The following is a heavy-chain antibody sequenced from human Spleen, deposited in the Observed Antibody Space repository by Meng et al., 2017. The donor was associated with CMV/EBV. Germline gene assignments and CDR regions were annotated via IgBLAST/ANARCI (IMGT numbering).Heavy chain of an antibody. Sequence: YRLTNDWIGCVRQLPGNVLVWMAILYPDDSDTIYSPSFRGQVTISADKSINPASVQWNSLKASDTAMYYCAKWQGLGWSHQYWSFDLWGRGTLVTVSS. CDR1: YRLTNDW. CDR3: AKWQGLGWSHQYWSFDL. J-gene: IGHJ2*01. CDR2: LYPDDSDT. V-gene: IGHV5-51*01. D-gene: IGHD5-12*01.